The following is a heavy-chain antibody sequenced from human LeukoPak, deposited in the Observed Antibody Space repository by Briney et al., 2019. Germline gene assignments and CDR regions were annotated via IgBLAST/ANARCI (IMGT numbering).Heavy chain of an antibody. CDR1: GFTFSSYD. J-gene: IGHJ3*01. D-gene: IGHD2-8*01. CDR3: EKGKINHNGAFDA. Sequence: GGSLRLSCAASGFTFSSYDMSWVRQAPGKGLEWVSDISGSGGSTYYADSVKGRFTIYRHNPEKSLYLQMSSLRVEDTAVYYCEKGKINHNGAFDAWGQATRVTVSS. CDR2: ISGSGGST. V-gene: IGHV3-23*01.